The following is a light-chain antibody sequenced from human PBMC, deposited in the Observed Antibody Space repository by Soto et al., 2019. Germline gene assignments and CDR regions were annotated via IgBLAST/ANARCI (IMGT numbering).Light chain of an antibody. J-gene: IGLJ1*01. CDR2: EVT. Sequence: QSALTQPPSASGSPGQSVTISCTGTSSDVGGYNYVSWYQQHAGKAPKLVIYEVTKRPSGVSDRFSGSKSANTASLTISGLQAEDEADYYCSSYASSSTLVFGTGTKVTVL. CDR3: SSYASSSTLV. CDR1: SSDVGGYNY. V-gene: IGLV2-14*01.